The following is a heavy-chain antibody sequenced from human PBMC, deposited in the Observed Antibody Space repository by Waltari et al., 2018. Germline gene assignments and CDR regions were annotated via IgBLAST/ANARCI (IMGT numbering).Heavy chain of an antibody. CDR2: ISAYNGNT. Sequence: QLQLVHSGVEVKKPGASVNVSCMASGYMFRTFAIFLVRQAPVQGLEYMGWISAYNGNTNYEQNFQGRLTLTTDTSASTAYMELSSLTSDDTAVYFCARDRRDDNNSVRWLDPWGQGTLVTVSS. J-gene: IGHJ5*02. CDR3: ARDRRDDNNSVRWLDP. V-gene: IGHV1-18*01. D-gene: IGHD1-1*01. CDR1: GYMFRTFA.